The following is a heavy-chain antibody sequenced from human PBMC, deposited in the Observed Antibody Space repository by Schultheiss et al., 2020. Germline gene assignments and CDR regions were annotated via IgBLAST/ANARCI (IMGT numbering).Heavy chain of an antibody. CDR2: ISYDGSNK. Sequence: GGSLRLSCAASGFTFSSYGMHWVRQAPGKGLEWVAVISYDGSNKYYADSVKGRFTISRDNSKNTLYLQMNSLRAEDTAVYYCAKNRLGDCSGGSCYRTGGYYYYMDVWGKGTTVTVSS. V-gene: IGHV3-30*18. CDR3: AKNRLGDCSGGSCYRTGGYYYYMDV. CDR1: GFTFSSYG. J-gene: IGHJ6*03. D-gene: IGHD2-15*01.